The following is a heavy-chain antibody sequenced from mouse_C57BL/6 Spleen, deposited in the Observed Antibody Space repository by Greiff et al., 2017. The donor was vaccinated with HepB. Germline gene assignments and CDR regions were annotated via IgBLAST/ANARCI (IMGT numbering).Heavy chain of an antibody. CDR1: GYAFSSYW. J-gene: IGHJ2*01. Sequence: QVQLQQSGAELVKPGASVKISCKASGYAFSSYWMNWVKQRPGKGLEWIGQIYPGDGDTNYNGKFKGKATLTADKSSSTAYMQLSSLTSEDSAVYFCARSGTSGGFDYWGQGTTLTVSS. D-gene: IGHD3-1*01. V-gene: IGHV1-80*01. CDR3: ARSGTSGGFDY. CDR2: IYPGDGDT.